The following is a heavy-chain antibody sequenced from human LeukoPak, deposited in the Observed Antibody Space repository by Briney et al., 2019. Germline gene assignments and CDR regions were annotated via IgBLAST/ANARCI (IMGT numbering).Heavy chain of an antibody. CDR2: IGGSGDGT. CDR3: AKDRGPYVGIDNNWFDP. CDR1: GFTFKLYA. Sequence: PGGSLRLSCTASGFTFKLYAMTWVRQAPGKGLEWVSGIGGSGDGTHYTHSVKGRFTISRDNSKNTLYLQRNSLRAEDTAVYYCAKDRGPYVGIDNNWFDPWGQGTLVIVSS. J-gene: IGHJ5*02. D-gene: IGHD3-10*02. V-gene: IGHV3-23*01.